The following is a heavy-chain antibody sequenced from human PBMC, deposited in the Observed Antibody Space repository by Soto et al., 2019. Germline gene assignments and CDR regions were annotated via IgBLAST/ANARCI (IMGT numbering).Heavy chain of an antibody. J-gene: IGHJ4*02. CDR3: AKDLYYYDSSGQAEYYFDY. CDR2: ISGSGGST. D-gene: IGHD3-22*01. Sequence: GGSLRLSCAASGFTFRSYAMSWVRQAPGKGLEWVSAISGSGGSTYYADSVKGRFTISRDNSKNTLYLQMNSLRAEDTAVYYCAKDLYYYDSSGQAEYYFDYWGQGTLVTVSS. V-gene: IGHV3-23*01. CDR1: GFTFRSYA.